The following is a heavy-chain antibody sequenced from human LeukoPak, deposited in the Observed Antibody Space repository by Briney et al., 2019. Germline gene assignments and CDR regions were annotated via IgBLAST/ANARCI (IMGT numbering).Heavy chain of an antibody. CDR3: ARDPLKRAFDI. CDR2: MSSTSSYI. J-gene: IGHJ3*02. V-gene: IGHV3-21*01. Sequence: GGSLRLSCAASGFTFSSDSMNWVRQAPGKGREWVSCMSSTSSYIDYADSVKDRFTISRDNAKNSLYLQMNSLRAEDTPVYYCARDPLKRAFDIWGQGTMVTVSS. CDR1: GFTFSSDS.